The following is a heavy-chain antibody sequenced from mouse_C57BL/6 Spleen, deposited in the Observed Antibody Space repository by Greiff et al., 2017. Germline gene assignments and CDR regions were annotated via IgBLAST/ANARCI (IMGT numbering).Heavy chain of an antibody. V-gene: IGHV3-8*01. J-gene: IGHJ1*03. Sequence: EVKLQESGPGLAKPSQTLSLTCSVTGYSITSDYWHWIRKFPGNKLEYMGDISYSGSTYNNPSLKSRISIPRDTSKNQYYLQLNSVTTEDTATYYGARTGGQDYDGYFDVWGTGTTVTVSS. D-gene: IGHD2-4*01. CDR2: ISYSGST. CDR3: ARTGGQDYDGYFDV. CDR1: GYSITSDY.